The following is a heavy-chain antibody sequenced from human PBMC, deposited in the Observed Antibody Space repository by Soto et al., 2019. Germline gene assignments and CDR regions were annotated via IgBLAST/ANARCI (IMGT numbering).Heavy chain of an antibody. CDR2: IVVGSGNT. V-gene: IGHV1-58*02. CDR3: AASNGLGYYYYYYMDV. Sequence: ALVKVSCKASGFTFTSSAMQWVRQARGQRLEWIGWIVVGSGNTNYAQKFQERVTITRDMSTSTAYMELSSLRSEDTAVYYCAASNGLGYYYYYYMDVWGKGTTVTVSS. D-gene: IGHD2-8*01. CDR1: GFTFTSSA. J-gene: IGHJ6*03.